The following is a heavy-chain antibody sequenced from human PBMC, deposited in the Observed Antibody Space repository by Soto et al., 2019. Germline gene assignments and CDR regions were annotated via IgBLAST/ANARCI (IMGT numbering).Heavy chain of an antibody. Sequence: ASVKVSCKASGYTFTSYGISWVRQAPGQGLEWMGWISAYNGNTNYAQKLQGRVTMTTDTSTSTAYMELRSLRSDDTAVYYCAGGGGGYYYGSGSYTPPNFWGQGTLVTVSS. CDR2: ISAYNGNT. CDR1: GYTFTSYG. J-gene: IGHJ4*02. D-gene: IGHD3-10*01. CDR3: AGGGGGYYYGSGSYTPPNF. V-gene: IGHV1-18*01.